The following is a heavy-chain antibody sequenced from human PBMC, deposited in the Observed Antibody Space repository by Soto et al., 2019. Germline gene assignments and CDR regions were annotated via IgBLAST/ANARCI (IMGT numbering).Heavy chain of an antibody. J-gene: IGHJ4*02. D-gene: IGHD6-13*01. CDR1: GYTFTSYY. CDR3: ARGGSSNWGYYFDY. CDR2: INPSTSGR. Sequence: AASVKVSCKASGYTFTSYYMHWLRQAPGQGLEWMGVINPSTSGRSYAQKFQGRVTMTRDTSTSTVYMELTSLRSEDTAVYYCARGGSSNWGYYFDYWGQGPLVTVSS. V-gene: IGHV1-46*01.